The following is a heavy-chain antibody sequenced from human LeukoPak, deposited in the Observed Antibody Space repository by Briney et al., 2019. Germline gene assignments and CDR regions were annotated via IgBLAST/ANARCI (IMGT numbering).Heavy chain of an antibody. CDR1: GFTVSSNY. J-gene: IGHJ4*02. CDR3: AREAADYYGSGSYFDY. D-gene: IGHD3-10*01. CDR2: IYSGGST. Sequence: GGSLRLSCAASGFTVSSNYMSWVRQAPGKGLEWVSVIYSGGSTYYADSVKGRFTISRDNSKNTLYLQMNSLRAEGTAVYYCAREAADYYGSGSYFDYWGQGTLVTVSS. V-gene: IGHV3-53*01.